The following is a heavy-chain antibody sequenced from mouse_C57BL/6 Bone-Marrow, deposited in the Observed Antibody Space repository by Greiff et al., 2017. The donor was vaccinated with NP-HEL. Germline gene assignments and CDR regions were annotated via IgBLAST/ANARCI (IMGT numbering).Heavy chain of an antibody. CDR2: ISDGGSYT. D-gene: IGHD2-1*01. Sequence: EVQRVESGGGLVKPGGSLKLSCAASGFTFSSYAMSWVRQTPEKRLEWVATISDGGSYTYYPDNVKGRFTISRDNAKNNLYLQMSHLKSEDTAMYYCARDRGLYYGNPYAMDYWGQGTSVTVSS. CDR1: GFTFSSYA. V-gene: IGHV5-4*01. CDR3: ARDRGLYYGNPYAMDY. J-gene: IGHJ4*01.